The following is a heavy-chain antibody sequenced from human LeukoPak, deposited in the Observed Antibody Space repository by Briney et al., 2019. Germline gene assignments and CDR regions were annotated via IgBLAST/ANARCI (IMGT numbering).Heavy chain of an antibody. J-gene: IGHJ4*02. Sequence: GGSLRLSCAASGFTFSSYGMHWVRQAPGKGLEWVAVIWYDGSNKYYADSMKGRFTISRDNSKNTLYLQMNSLRAEDTAVYYCARGGYGGNSGFVDYWGQGTLVTVSS. CDR1: GFTFSSYG. D-gene: IGHD4-23*01. CDR2: IWYDGSNK. CDR3: ARGGYGGNSGFVDY. V-gene: IGHV3-33*01.